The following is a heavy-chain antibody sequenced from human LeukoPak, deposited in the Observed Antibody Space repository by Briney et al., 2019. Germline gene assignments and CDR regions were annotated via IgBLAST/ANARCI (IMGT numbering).Heavy chain of an antibody. V-gene: IGHV3-53*01. CDR1: GFTVSNNY. CDR3: ARSRDGYNYLYFNF. CDR2: IYSGGST. Sequence: GGSLRLSCAVSGFTVSNNYMSWVRQAPGKGLEWVSVIYSGGSTYYADSVKGRFTISRDSSTNTLYLQMNSLRAEDTAVYYCARSRDGYNYLYFNFWGQGTLVTVSS. D-gene: IGHD5-24*01. J-gene: IGHJ4*02.